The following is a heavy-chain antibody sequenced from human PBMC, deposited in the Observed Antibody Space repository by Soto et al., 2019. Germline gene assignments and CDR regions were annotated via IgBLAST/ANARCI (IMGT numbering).Heavy chain of an antibody. CDR3: ARSVSFITPRPDY. CDR2: INPNNGDT. V-gene: IGHV1-2*02. CDR1: GYTFTDYY. J-gene: IGHJ4*02. D-gene: IGHD6-6*01. Sequence: ASVKVSCKASGYTFTDYYLHWVRQAPGQGLECMGWINPNNGDTNYAQKFQGRVTMTRDTSISTAYMEVSRLRSDDTAVYYCARSVSFITPRPDYWGEGTLVTVSS.